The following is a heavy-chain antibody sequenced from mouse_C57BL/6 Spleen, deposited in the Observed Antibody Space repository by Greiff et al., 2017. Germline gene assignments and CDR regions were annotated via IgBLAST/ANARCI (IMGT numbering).Heavy chain of an antibody. CDR3: TTGATGARDY. Sequence: VQLQQSGAELVRPGASVKWSCTASGFNIKDYDMHWVKQRPEQGLEWIGRFYPEDGDTEYAPKLQGKATMTADTSSNTAYLQLSSLTSEDTAVYYCTTGATGARDYWGQGTSVTVSS. CDR2: FYPEDGDT. CDR1: GFNIKDYD. J-gene: IGHJ4*01. V-gene: IGHV14-1*01. D-gene: IGHD6-1*01.